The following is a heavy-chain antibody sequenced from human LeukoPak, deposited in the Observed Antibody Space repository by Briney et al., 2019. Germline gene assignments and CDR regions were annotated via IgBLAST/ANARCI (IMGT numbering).Heavy chain of an antibody. J-gene: IGHJ4*02. CDR2: MRYDGSNT. CDR1: GFTFSNYG. Sequence: GGSLRLSCAASGFTFSNYGMHWVRQAPGKGLEWRAFMRYDGSNTHYADSVNGWFTISRDNSKRTLYLHMDTLRVEDTAVYYCAKDLDSTNLYEGPEDFWGQGTLVTVSS. V-gene: IGHV3-30*02. D-gene: IGHD2/OR15-2a*01. CDR3: AKDLDSTNLYEGPEDF.